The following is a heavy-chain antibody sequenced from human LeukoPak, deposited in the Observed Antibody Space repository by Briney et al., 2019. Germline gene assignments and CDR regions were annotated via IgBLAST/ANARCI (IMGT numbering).Heavy chain of an antibody. Sequence: GGSLRLSCVGSGFTFRSYWMSWVRQAPGKGLEWVANIKQDGSDKWYVDSVKGRFTISRDNAKNSLYLQMNSLRAEDTALYYCARDPDWDSSGYYWDYWGQGTLVTVSS. D-gene: IGHD3-22*01. CDR2: IKQDGSDK. CDR1: GFTFRSYW. V-gene: IGHV3-7*05. J-gene: IGHJ4*02. CDR3: ARDPDWDSSGYYWDY.